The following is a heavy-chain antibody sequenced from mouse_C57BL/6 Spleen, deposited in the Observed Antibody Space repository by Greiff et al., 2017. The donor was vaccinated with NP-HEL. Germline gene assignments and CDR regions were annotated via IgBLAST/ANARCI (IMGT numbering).Heavy chain of an antibody. CDR1: GFTFSSYA. V-gene: IGHV5-9-1*02. J-gene: IGHJ2*01. D-gene: IGHD3-3*01. CDR2: ISSGGDYI. CDR3: TRAGTGYYFDY. Sequence: EVKLMESGEGLVKPGGSLKLSCAASGFTFSSYAMSWVRQTPEKRLEWVAYISSGGDYIYYADTVKGRFTISRDNARNTLYLQMSSLKSEDTAMYYCTRAGTGYYFDYWGQGTTLTVSS.